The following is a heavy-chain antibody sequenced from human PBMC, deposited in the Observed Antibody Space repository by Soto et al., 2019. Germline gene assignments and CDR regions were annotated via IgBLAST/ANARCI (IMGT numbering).Heavy chain of an antibody. D-gene: IGHD4-17*01. CDR1: GFTFSDCY. J-gene: IGHJ4*02. Sequence: GGSLRLSCAASGFTFSDCYMSWIRQAPGRGLEWVSYISSSGSTIYYADSVKGRFTISRDNAENSLFLQMNSLRAEDTAVYYCARDDADYAFDYWGQGTLVTVAS. CDR2: ISSSGSTI. V-gene: IGHV3-11*01. CDR3: ARDDADYAFDY.